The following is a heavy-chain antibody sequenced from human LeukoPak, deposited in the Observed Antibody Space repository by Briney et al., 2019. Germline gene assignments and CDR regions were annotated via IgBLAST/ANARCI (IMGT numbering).Heavy chain of an antibody. J-gene: IGHJ4*02. Sequence: ASVKVSCKASGYTFTSYYMHWVRQAPGQGLEWMGIINPSGGSTSYAQKFQGRVTMTRDTSTSAVYMELSSLRSDDTAVYYCARDRTVSYYGSSPGRPYYFDYWGQGTLVTVSS. V-gene: IGHV1-46*01. CDR2: INPSGGST. CDR1: GYTFTSYY. D-gene: IGHD3-10*01. CDR3: ARDRTVSYYGSSPGRPYYFDY.